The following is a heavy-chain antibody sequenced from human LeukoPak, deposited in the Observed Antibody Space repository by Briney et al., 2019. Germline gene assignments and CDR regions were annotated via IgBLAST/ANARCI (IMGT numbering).Heavy chain of an antibody. D-gene: IGHD6-6*01. J-gene: IGHJ5*02. CDR1: GGSISGGSISSYY. CDR3: ARSIAAPSLMFDP. V-gene: IGHV4-61*01. Sequence: SETLSLTCTVSGGSISGGSISSYYCSWIRQPPGKGLEWIGYMYYSGSTNYNPSLKSRVTMSVDTSKNQFSLKLSSVTAADTAVYYCARSIAAPSLMFDPWGQGTLVTVSS. CDR2: MYYSGST.